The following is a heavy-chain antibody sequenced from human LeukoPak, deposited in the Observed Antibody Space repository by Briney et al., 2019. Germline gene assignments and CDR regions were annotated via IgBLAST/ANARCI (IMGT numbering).Heavy chain of an antibody. D-gene: IGHD3-22*01. Sequence: ASVKVSCKASGYTSTNYDMHWVRQAPGQGLEWMGWINAGNGNTGYSQNFQGRVTITRDTSTSTAYMELRSLRSDDTAVYYCARGASHYYDSSANRYYFDYWGQGTLVTVSS. CDR2: INAGNGNT. V-gene: IGHV1-3*01. CDR3: ARGASHYYDSSANRYYFDY. J-gene: IGHJ4*02. CDR1: GYTSTNYD.